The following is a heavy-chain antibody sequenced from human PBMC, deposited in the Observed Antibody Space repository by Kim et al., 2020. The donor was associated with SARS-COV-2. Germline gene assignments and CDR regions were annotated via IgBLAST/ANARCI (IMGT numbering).Heavy chain of an antibody. D-gene: IGHD3-10*01. CDR3: ARDGDYYGSGKSNYYFDY. Sequence: KSRVTISVDKSKNQFSLKLSSVTAADTAVYYCARDGDYYGSGKSNYYFDYWGQGTLVTVSS. V-gene: IGHV4-4*02. J-gene: IGHJ4*02.